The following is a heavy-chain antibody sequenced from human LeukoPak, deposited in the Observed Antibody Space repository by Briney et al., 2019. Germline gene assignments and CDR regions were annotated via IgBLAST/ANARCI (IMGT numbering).Heavy chain of an antibody. V-gene: IGHV4-34*01. J-gene: IGHJ4*02. CDR3: ARGGRCSSTSCYRPFDY. Sequence: SETLSLTCAVYGGSFSGYYWSWIRQPPGKGLEWIGEINHSGSTNYNPSLKGRVTISVDTSKNQFSLKLSSVTAADTAVYYCARGGRCSSTSCYRPFDYWGQGTLVTVSS. D-gene: IGHD2-2*02. CDR2: INHSGST. CDR1: GGSFSGYY.